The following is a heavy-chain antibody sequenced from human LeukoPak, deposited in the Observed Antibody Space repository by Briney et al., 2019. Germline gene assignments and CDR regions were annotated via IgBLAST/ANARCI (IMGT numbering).Heavy chain of an antibody. CDR3: ARSSGWWSLDY. CDR1: GFTFSTAS. CDR2: FDTGFGT. D-gene: IGHD6-19*01. J-gene: IGHJ4*02. V-gene: IGHV3-23*01. Sequence: HSGGSLRLSCAASGFTFSTASLHWVRQAPGRGLEWVSAFDTGFGTYYPDSLRGRFTISRDNSKNTLFLQMNGLRAEDTAVYYCARSSGWWSLDYWGQGTLVTVSS.